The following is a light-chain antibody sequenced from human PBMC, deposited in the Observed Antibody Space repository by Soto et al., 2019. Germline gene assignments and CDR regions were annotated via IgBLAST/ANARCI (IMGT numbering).Light chain of an antibody. Sequence: QSVLTQPRSVSGSPGQSVTSACTGTSIDVGGYDFVSWYQQHPGKAPKLMIYVVTKRPSGVPDRFSGSKSGNTASLTISGLQAEDEADYYCCSYAATHTYIFGTGTKVTVL. CDR3: CSYAATHTYI. CDR1: SIDVGGYDF. CDR2: VVT. V-gene: IGLV2-11*01. J-gene: IGLJ1*01.